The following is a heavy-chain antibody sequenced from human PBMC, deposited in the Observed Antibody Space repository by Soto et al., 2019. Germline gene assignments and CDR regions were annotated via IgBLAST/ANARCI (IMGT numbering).Heavy chain of an antibody. Sequence: QVQLQESGPGLVKPSQTLSLTCTVSGGSISSGIYYWSWIRQHPGKGLEWIGYIYYSGGTYYSPSLKGRVTISVDASQNQFSLKLSSVTAADTAVYFCARLSRYFDFSGEGYYFGYWGQGTLVTVSS. V-gene: IGHV4-31*03. CDR2: IYYSGGT. CDR1: GGSISSGIYY. D-gene: IGHD3-9*01. J-gene: IGHJ4*02. CDR3: ARLSRYFDFSGEGYYFGY.